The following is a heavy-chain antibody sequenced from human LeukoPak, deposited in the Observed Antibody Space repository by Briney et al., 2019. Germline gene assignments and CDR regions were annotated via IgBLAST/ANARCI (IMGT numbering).Heavy chain of an antibody. J-gene: IGHJ2*01. V-gene: IGHV3-23*01. Sequence: GGSLRLSCAASGFTISSYAMSWVRQAPGKGLEWVSDISGSGGSTYYAASVKGRFTTSRGNSKNTLYLQMNSPRAEDTAVYYCARRGSSYEVYWYFDLWGRGTLVTVSS. CDR2: ISGSGGST. D-gene: IGHD5-18*01. CDR3: ARRGSSYEVYWYFDL. CDR1: GFTISSYA.